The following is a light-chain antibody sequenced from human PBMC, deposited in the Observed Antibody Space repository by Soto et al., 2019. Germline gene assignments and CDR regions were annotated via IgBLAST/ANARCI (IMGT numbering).Light chain of an antibody. CDR1: SSDDALYLY. Sequence: QSVLTQPASVSGSPGQSITISCTGTSSDDALYLYVSWFQQHPGKAPKLMISEVNNRPSGVSNRFSGSKSGNTASLTISGLQSEHEADYYCSSITSTSTYVFGAGTKVTVL. J-gene: IGLJ1*01. CDR3: SSITSTSTYV. V-gene: IGLV2-14*01. CDR2: EVN.